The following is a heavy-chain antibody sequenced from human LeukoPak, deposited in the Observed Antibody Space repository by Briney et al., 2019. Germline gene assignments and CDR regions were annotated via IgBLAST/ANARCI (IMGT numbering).Heavy chain of an antibody. J-gene: IGHJ4*02. CDR1: GFSFIDYY. Sequence: PGGSLRLSCAASGFSFIDYYMSWIRRAPGKGLECISYFSGSGSAIYYADSVKGRFTISRDNAKNSLYLQMNSLRAEDTAVYYCARGPRTVVTGTPFDYWGQGTLVTVSS. D-gene: IGHD6-19*01. CDR2: FSGSGSAI. CDR3: ARGPRTVVTGTPFDY. V-gene: IGHV3-11*01.